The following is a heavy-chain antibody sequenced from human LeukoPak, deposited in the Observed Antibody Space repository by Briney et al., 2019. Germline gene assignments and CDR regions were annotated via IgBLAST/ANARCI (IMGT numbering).Heavy chain of an antibody. Sequence: SQTLSLTCAISGDSVSSNSAAWNWIRQSPSRGLEWLGRTYYRSKWYGDYAVSVKSRITINPDTSKNQVSLQLNSVTPEDTAVYYCAKGGSGWSVSLFDPWGQGTLVTVSS. V-gene: IGHV6-1*01. CDR1: GDSVSSNSAA. CDR3: AKGGSGWSVSLFDP. CDR2: TYYRSKWYG. J-gene: IGHJ5*02. D-gene: IGHD6-13*01.